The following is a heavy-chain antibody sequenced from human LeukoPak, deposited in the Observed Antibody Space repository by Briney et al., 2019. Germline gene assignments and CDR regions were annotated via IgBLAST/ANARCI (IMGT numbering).Heavy chain of an antibody. D-gene: IGHD5-18*01. CDR2: IYSGGST. CDR1: GFTVSSNY. CDR3: ARGRYSYAPFDY. Sequence: GGSLRLSCAASGFTVSSNYMSWVRQAPGKGLEWVSVIYSGGSTYYADSVKGRFTISRDNSKNTLYLQMNSLRAEDTAVYYCARGRYSYAPFDYWGQGTLVTVSS. V-gene: IGHV3-53*01. J-gene: IGHJ4*02.